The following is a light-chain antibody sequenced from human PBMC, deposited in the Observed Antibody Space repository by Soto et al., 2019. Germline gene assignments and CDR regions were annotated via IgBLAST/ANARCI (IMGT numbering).Light chain of an antibody. Sequence: QPVLTQSPSASASLGASVKLTCTLSSGRSSYTIAWHQQQPEKGPRYLMKLNSDGSHSKGDGIPDRFSGSSSGAERYLTISSLQSEDEADYYCQTWVTGIYVFGTGTKLTVL. CDR2: LNSDGSH. CDR1: SGRSSYT. J-gene: IGLJ1*01. CDR3: QTWVTGIYV. V-gene: IGLV4-69*01.